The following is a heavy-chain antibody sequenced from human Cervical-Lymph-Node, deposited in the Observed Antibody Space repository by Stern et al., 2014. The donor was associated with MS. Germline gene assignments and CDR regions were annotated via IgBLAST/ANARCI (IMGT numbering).Heavy chain of an antibody. Sequence: EVQLVESGGGLVKPGGSLRLSCAASGFTFSNAWMIWVRQAPGQGLEWVGRIKSETDGWTTDYAAPVKGSFTISRDDSKNTLYLQMNSLKTEDTAVYYCTTHKGYPDYWGQGTLVTVSS. D-gene: IGHD5-18*01. CDR2: IKSETDGWTT. J-gene: IGHJ4*02. CDR1: GFTFSNAW. V-gene: IGHV3-15*01. CDR3: TTHKGYPDY.